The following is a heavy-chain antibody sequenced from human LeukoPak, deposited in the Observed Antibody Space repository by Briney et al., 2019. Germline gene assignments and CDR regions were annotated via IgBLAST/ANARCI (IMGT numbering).Heavy chain of an antibody. CDR3: ARARGEGILTGYYSY. V-gene: IGHV4-39*07. D-gene: IGHD3-9*01. Sequence: TASETLSLTCTVSGGSISSSSYYWGWIRQPPGKGLEWIGSIYYSGSDYYNPSLKSRVTISVDTSKNQFSLKLSSVTAADTAVYYCARARGEGILTGYYSYWGQGTLVTVSS. J-gene: IGHJ4*02. CDR1: GGSISSSSYY. CDR2: IYYSGSD.